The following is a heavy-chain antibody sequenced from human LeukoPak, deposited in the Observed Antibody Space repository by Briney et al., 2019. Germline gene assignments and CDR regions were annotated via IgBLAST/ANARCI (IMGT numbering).Heavy chain of an antibody. CDR1: GYTFTGYD. D-gene: IGHD6-19*01. CDR2: INPNSGGT. CDR3: ARDLKMGYSSGRYSWGTGSSNDY. J-gene: IGHJ4*02. V-gene: IGHV1-2*02. Sequence: ASVKVSCKASGYTFTGYDINWVRQAPGQGLEWMGWINPNSGGTNYAQKFQGRVTMTRDTSISTAYMELSRLRSDDTTVYYCARDLKMGYSSGRYSWGTGSSNDYWGQGTLVTVSS.